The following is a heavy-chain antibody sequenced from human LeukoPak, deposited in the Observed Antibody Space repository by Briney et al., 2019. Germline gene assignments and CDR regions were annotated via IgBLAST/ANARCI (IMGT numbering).Heavy chain of an antibody. Sequence: GASEKVSRKPSLYTFTPYYMHWVRQAPGQGVEWMGWNIPNSGGTNYAQKIQGRVTMPRGTSISTAYIELSRLRSDETAVYYCAREEVVVVPAAAYFDYWGQGTLVTVSS. CDR2: NIPNSGGT. J-gene: IGHJ4*02. V-gene: IGHV1-2*02. CDR3: AREEVVVVPAAAYFDY. CDR1: LYTFTPYY. D-gene: IGHD2-2*01.